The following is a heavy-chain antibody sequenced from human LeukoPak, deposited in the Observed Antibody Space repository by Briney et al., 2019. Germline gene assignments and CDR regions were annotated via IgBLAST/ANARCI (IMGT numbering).Heavy chain of an antibody. J-gene: IGHJ6*03. CDR2: INHSGST. D-gene: IGHD1-20*01. CDR1: GGSSNDYY. CDR3: ARMRNNSHYYHYYYMDV. Sequence: SETLSLTCAVYGGSSNDYYWSWIRQPPGRGLGWIGEINHSGSTNYNPSLKSRVTISVDTSKNQFSLKLSSVTAADTAVYYCARMRNNSHYYHYYYMDVWGKGTTVTVSS. V-gene: IGHV4-34*01.